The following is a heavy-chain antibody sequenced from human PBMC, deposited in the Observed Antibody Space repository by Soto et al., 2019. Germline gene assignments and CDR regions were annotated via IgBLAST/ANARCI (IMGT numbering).Heavy chain of an antibody. V-gene: IGHV3-30*18. CDR3: AKDSYDTLPSYYFDY. Sequence: GGSLRLSCAASGFTFSSYGMHWVRQAPGKGLEWVAVISYDGSNKYYADSVKGRFTISRDNSKNTLYLQMNSLRAEDTAVYYCAKDSYDTLPSYYFDYWGQGP. J-gene: IGHJ4*02. CDR1: GFTFSSYG. D-gene: IGHD3-22*01. CDR2: ISYDGSNK.